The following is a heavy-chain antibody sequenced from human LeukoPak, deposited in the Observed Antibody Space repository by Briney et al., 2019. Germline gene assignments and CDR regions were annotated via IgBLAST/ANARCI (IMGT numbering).Heavy chain of an antibody. CDR2: ISCDGSHE. J-gene: IGHJ6*04. Sequence: GGSLRLSCAASGFTFSSYAMHWVRQAPGKGLEWVAVISCDGSHEYYADSVKGRFTISRDNSKNTLYLQMNSLRPEDTAVYYCAITFRIDCSSTSCYYYGMDVWGKGTTVTVSS. CDR1: GFTFSSYA. V-gene: IGHV3-30*04. D-gene: IGHD2-2*01. CDR3: AITFRIDCSSTSCYYYGMDV.